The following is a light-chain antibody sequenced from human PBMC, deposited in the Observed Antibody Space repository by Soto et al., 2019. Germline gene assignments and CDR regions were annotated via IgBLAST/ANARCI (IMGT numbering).Light chain of an antibody. Sequence: DIVMTQSPDSLAVSLGERATINCKSSQSVFSSSAKRDYLAWFQQKAGQAPKTLIYDTSTREPGVPGRFSGSGSVTEFTLTITNLHAEDVATYYCQQYLSVPLTFGQGTKVEIK. CDR3: QQYLSVPLT. V-gene: IGKV4-1*01. J-gene: IGKJ2*01. CDR1: QSVFSSSAKRDY. CDR2: DTS.